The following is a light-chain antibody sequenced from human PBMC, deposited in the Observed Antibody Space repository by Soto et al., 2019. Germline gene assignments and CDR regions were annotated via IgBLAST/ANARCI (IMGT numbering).Light chain of an antibody. CDR1: QSIDSNY. CDR2: GAS. J-gene: IGKJ4*01. CDR3: QQYGSSPLT. V-gene: IGKV3-20*01. Sequence: EIVMTQSPGTLSLSQGETVTLSCRASQSIDSNYLSWYQQKAGQAPRLLIYGASSRATGIPDRFSGSGSGTDFTLTISRLEPEDFAVYYCQQYGSSPLTFGGGTKVAIK.